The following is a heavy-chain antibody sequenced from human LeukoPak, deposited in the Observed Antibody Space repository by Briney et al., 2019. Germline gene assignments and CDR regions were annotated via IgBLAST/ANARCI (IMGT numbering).Heavy chain of an antibody. CDR3: ARDLSPVVRASPMGY. Sequence: GGSLRLSCAASRFTFSSCWMSWVRQAPGKGLEWVANIKQDGSEKYYVDSVKGRFTISRDNAKNSLYLQMNSLRAEDTAVYYCARDLSPVVRASPMGYWGQGTLVTVSS. D-gene: IGHD3-10*01. CDR2: IKQDGSEK. J-gene: IGHJ4*02. CDR1: RFTFSSCW. V-gene: IGHV3-7*01.